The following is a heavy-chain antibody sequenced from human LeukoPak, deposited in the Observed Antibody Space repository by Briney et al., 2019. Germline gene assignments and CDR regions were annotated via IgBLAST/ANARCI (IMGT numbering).Heavy chain of an antibody. V-gene: IGHV3-15*01. CDR1: GFTFSNAW. CDR3: TTGTDRRDCYNYYYYYGMDV. D-gene: IGHD5-24*01. J-gene: IGHJ6*02. Sequence: GGSLRLSCAASGFTFSNAWMSWVRQAPGKGLEWVGRIKSKTDGGTTDYAAPVKGRFTISRDDSKNTLYLQMNSLKTEDTAVYYCTTGTDRRDCYNYYYYYGMDVWGQGTTVTVSS. CDR2: IKSKTDGGTT.